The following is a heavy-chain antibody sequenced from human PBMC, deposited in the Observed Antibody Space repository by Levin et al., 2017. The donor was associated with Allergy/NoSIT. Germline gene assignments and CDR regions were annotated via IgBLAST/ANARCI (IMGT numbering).Heavy chain of an antibody. D-gene: IGHD2-2*01. J-gene: IGHJ4*02. CDR2: IYYSGTT. CDR1: GEPISTVHY. Sequence: SQTLSLTCTIAGEPISTVHYWGWIRQPPGKGLEWIGSIYYSGTTYDNPSLKSRVTMSVDTANNKLSLKLSSVTAADTAVYYGVRQTDGCVSTSCYFDYWGPGTLVTVSS. CDR3: VRQTDGCVSTSCYFDY. V-gene: IGHV4-38-2*02.